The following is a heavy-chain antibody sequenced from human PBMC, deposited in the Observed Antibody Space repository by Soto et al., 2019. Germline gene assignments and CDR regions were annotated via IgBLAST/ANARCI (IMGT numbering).Heavy chain of an antibody. Sequence: QVQLQESSPGLVKPSETLSLTCTVSGGSISSYYWNWIRQPAGKGLEWLGRIHTSGTTYYNPALKSRVTMSVDTSKNQFSVKLRSVTAADTAVYYCAKEHNCDPWGPGTLVTVSS. CDR1: GGSISSYY. V-gene: IGHV4-4*07. CDR3: AKEHNCDP. CDR2: IHTSGTT. J-gene: IGHJ5*02.